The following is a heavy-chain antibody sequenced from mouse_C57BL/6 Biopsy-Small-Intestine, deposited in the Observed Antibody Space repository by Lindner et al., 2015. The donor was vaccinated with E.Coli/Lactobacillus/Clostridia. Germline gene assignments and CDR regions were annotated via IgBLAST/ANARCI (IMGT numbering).Heavy chain of an antibody. D-gene: IGHD6-1*01. CDR3: ARGSASTQKNDY. CDR1: GYIFTGYY. J-gene: IGHJ4*01. CDR2: VNPASGGT. V-gene: IGHV1-53*01. Sequence: SVKVSCKTSGYIFTGYYVHWVRQAPGQGLEWMAYVNPASGGTEFAQKFRGRVSLTRDSSIDTVYMELSRLTSDDTAVYYCARGSASTQKNDYWGQGTLVTVSS.